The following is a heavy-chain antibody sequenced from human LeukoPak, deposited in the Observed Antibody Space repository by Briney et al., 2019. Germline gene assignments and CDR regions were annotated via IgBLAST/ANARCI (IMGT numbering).Heavy chain of an antibody. D-gene: IGHD3-16*02. Sequence: ASVKVSCKASGGTFSSYAISWVRQAPGQGLEWMGGIIPIFGTANYAQKFQGRVTMTTDTSTSTAYMELRSLRSDDTAVYYCAREYDYVWGSYLDYWGQGTLVTVSS. CDR3: AREYDYVWGSYLDY. V-gene: IGHV1-69*05. J-gene: IGHJ4*02. CDR2: IIPIFGTA. CDR1: GGTFSSYA.